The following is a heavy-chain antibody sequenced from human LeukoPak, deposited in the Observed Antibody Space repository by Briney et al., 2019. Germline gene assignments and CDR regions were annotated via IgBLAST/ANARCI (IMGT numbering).Heavy chain of an antibody. V-gene: IGHV4-59*01. CDR1: GGSISSYY. Sequence: PSETLSLTCTVSGGSISSYYWSWIRQPPRKGLEWIGYISYSGSTNFNPSLKSRVTISVDTSKNQFSLKLSSVTAADTAVYYCAREGTAGTNLNWFDPWGQGTLVTASS. D-gene: IGHD1-1*01. CDR3: AREGTAGTNLNWFDP. J-gene: IGHJ5*02. CDR2: ISYSGST.